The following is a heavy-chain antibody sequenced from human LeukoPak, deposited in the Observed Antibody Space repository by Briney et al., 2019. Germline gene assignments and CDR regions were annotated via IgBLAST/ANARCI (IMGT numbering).Heavy chain of an antibody. CDR3: AGDYYDSSGPGVFDP. D-gene: IGHD3-22*01. Sequence: SETLSLTCTVSGGSISSYYWSWIRQPPGKGPEWIGYIYYSGTTNYNPSLKSRVTISVDTPKNQFSLKLRSVTAADTAVYYCAGDYYDSSGPGVFDPWGQGTLVTVSS. CDR1: GGSISSYY. V-gene: IGHV4-4*08. J-gene: IGHJ5*02. CDR2: IYYSGTT.